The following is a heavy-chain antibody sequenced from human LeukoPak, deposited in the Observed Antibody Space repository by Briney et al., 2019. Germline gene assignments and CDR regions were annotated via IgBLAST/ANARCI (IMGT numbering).Heavy chain of an antibody. CDR2: ISWNSGSI. CDR1: GFTFDDYA. D-gene: IGHD4-17*01. CDR3: AREPTTVTTDASFDY. V-gene: IGHV3-9*01. Sequence: GGSLRLSCAASGFTFDDYAMHWVRQAPGKGLEWVSGISWNSGSIGYADSVKGRFTISRDNAKNSLYLQMNSLRAEDTAVYYCAREPTTVTTDASFDYWGQGTLVTVSS. J-gene: IGHJ4*02.